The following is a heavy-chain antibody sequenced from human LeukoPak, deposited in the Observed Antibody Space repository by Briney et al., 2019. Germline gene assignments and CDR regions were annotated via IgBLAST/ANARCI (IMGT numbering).Heavy chain of an antibody. V-gene: IGHV4-59*01. CDR1: GGSISNYY. J-gene: IGHJ4*02. CDR2: IYYSGST. CDR3: ARVQKNTSGWPYYFDY. D-gene: IGHD6-19*01. Sequence: SETLSLTCTVSGGSISNYYWSWIRQPPGKGLECFGYIYYSGSTNYSPSLKSRVTISVDTSKNQFSLKLSSVTAADTAVYYCARVQKNTSGWPYYFDYWGQGTLVTVSS.